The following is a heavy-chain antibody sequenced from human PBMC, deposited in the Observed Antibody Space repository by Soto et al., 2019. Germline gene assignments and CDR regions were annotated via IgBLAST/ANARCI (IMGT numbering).Heavy chain of an antibody. Sequence: LSLTCTVSGGSISSGDYYWSWIRQPPGKGLEWIGYIYYSGSTYYNPSLKSRVTISVDTSKNQFSLKLSSVTAADTAVYYCARGWFEARRVIPPGLIVYSGPAPLVTVSS. CDR1: GGSISSGDYY. CDR3: ARGWFEARRVIPPGLIVY. V-gene: IGHV4-30-4*01. J-gene: IGHJ4*02. CDR2: IYYSGST. D-gene: IGHD3-10*01.